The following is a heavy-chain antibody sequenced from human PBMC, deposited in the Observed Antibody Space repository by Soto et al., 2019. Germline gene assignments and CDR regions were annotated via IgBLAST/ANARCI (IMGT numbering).Heavy chain of an antibody. J-gene: IGHJ4*02. CDR3: ARLDSSGYAGAEGSDY. Sequence: AGGSLRLSCAASGFTFSSYAMSWVRQAPGKGLEWVSAISGSGGSTYYADSVKGRFTISRDNSKNTLYLQMNSLRAEDTAVYYCARLDSSGYAGAEGSDYWGQGTLVTVSS. CDR2: ISGSGGST. D-gene: IGHD3-22*01. V-gene: IGHV3-23*01. CDR1: GFTFSSYA.